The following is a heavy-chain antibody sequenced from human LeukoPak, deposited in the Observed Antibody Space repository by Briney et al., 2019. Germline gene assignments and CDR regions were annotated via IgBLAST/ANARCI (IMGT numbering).Heavy chain of an antibody. CDR2: IKQDGSEK. D-gene: IGHD6-19*01. V-gene: IGHV3-7*01. CDR1: GFTFSSYW. CDR3: ARDETASGWYVQGFYYYYYYGMDV. J-gene: IGHJ6*02. Sequence: PGGSLRLSCAASGFTFSSYWMSWVRQARGKGREWVANIKQDGSEKYYVDSVKGRFTISRDNAKNSLYLQMNSLRAEDTAVYYCARDETASGWYVQGFYYYYYYGMDVWGQGTTVTVSS.